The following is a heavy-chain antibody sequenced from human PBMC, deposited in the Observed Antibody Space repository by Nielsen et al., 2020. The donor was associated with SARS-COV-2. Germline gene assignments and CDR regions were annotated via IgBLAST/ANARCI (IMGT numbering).Heavy chain of an antibody. J-gene: IGHJ4*02. CDR2: TYYRSKWSN. D-gene: IGHD2-8*01. CDR3: TRGVYTKGFDY. V-gene: IGHV6-1*01. Sequence: SQPLSLTCAISGDSVSSNSVTWNWIRQSPSRGPEWLGRTYYRSKWSNDYAVSVKSRITINTDTSKNHFSLLMNSVTPEDTAVYYCTRGVYTKGFDYWGQGTLVTVSS. CDR1: GDSVSSNSVT.